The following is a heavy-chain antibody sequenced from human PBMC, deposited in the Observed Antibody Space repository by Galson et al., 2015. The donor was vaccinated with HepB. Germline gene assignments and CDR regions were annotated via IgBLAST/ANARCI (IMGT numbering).Heavy chain of an antibody. D-gene: IGHD2-15*01. V-gene: IGHV1-69*13. CDR1: GGTFGSYA. Sequence: SVKVSCKASGGTFGSYAISWVRQAPGQGLEWMGGIIPIFGTANYAQKFQGRVTITADESTSTAYMELSSLRSEDTAVYYCARETLGLGYCSGGSCYPHFDYWGQGTLVTVSS. CDR3: ARETLGLGYCSGGSCYPHFDY. CDR2: IIPIFGTA. J-gene: IGHJ4*02.